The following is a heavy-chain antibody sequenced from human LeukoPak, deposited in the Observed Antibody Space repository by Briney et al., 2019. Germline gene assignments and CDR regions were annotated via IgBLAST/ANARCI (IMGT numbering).Heavy chain of an antibody. Sequence: ASVKVSCKASGYTFTSYYIHWVRQAPGEGLEWMGIINPSGGSTSYAQKLQGRVTMTADTSTSTAYMDLRSLRSDDTAVYYCAREMPAAAGSDTFDIWGQGTMVTVSS. CDR1: GYTFTSYY. CDR2: INPSGGST. J-gene: IGHJ3*02. V-gene: IGHV1-46*01. D-gene: IGHD6-13*01. CDR3: AREMPAAAGSDTFDI.